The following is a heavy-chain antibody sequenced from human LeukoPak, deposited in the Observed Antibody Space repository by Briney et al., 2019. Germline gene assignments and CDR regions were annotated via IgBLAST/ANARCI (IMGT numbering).Heavy chain of an antibody. Sequence: ASVKASCKASGYTFTGYYMHWVRQAPGQGLEGMGWINPNSGGTNYTQKFQGRVTMTRDTSISTAYMELSRLRSDDTAVYYCARDRPADGYNYELDYWGRGTVVTVSS. J-gene: IGHJ4*02. CDR1: GYTFTGYY. V-gene: IGHV1-2*02. CDR3: ARDRPADGYNYELDY. D-gene: IGHD5-24*01. CDR2: INPNSGGT.